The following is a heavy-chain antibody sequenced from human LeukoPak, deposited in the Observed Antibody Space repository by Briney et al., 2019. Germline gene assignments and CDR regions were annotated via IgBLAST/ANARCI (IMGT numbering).Heavy chain of an antibody. CDR3: ARAPSEIGGYYPQYFRH. Sequence: GRSLRLSCAASGFTFSSYWMHWVRHAPGKGLVWVSRIKSDGSTNYADSVKGRFTISRDNAKNTVSLQMNSLRAEDTGVYYCARAPSEIGGYYPQYFRHWGQGPLVTVSS. CDR2: IKSDGST. CDR1: GFTFSSYW. J-gene: IGHJ1*01. V-gene: IGHV3-74*01. D-gene: IGHD3-22*01.